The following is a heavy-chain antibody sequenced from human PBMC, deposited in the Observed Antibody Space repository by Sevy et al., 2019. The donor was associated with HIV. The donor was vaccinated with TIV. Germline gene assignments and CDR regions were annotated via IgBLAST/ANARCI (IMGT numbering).Heavy chain of an antibody. D-gene: IGHD3-10*01. CDR3: ARGQDYGEGRYFHYYMDV. CDR2: INPKSGVV. Sequence: ASVKVSCKASGYTLSDYYIQWVRQAPGQGLQWMGWINPKSGVVDYAQKFQDRVTLTRDTSITTVFMEVRWLTSDDTAVYYGARGQDYGEGRYFHYYMDVWGKGTTVTVSS. J-gene: IGHJ6*03. V-gene: IGHV1-2*02. CDR1: GYTLSDYY.